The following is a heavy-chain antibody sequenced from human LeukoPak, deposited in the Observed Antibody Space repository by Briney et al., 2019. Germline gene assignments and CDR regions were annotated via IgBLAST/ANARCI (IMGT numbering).Heavy chain of an antibody. CDR1: GGSISSSSYY. CDR3: ARTGTSWFDS. D-gene: IGHD1-14*01. J-gene: IGHJ5*01. Sequence: SETLSLTCTVSGGSISSSSYYWGWIRQPPGKGLEWIGSIYYSGRTYYNPSLKSRVTVSVDTSKIQFSLNLRSVTAADTAVYYCARTGTSWFDSWGQGTLVTASS. V-gene: IGHV4-39*01. CDR2: IYYSGRT.